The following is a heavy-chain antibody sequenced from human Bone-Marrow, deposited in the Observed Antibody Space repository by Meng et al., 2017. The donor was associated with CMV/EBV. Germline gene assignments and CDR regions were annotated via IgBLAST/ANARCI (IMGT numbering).Heavy chain of an antibody. V-gene: IGHV4-39*07. CDR2: IYYSGST. D-gene: IGHD6-6*01. J-gene: IGHJ6*02. CDR3: ARDEQLVNSVYYYYGMDV. Sequence: GSLRLSCTVSGGSISNTGYYWGWIRQPPGKGLEWIGSIYYSGSTYYNPSLKSRVTISVDTSKNQFSLKLSSVTAADTAVYYCARDEQLVNSVYYYYGMDVWGQGTTVTVSS. CDR1: GGSISNTGYY.